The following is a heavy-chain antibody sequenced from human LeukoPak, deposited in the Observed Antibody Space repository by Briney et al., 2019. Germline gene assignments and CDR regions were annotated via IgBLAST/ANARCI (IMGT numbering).Heavy chain of an antibody. CDR2: IYYSGST. CDR1: GYSISSGYY. D-gene: IGHD3-10*01. V-gene: IGHV4-38-2*02. Sequence: SETLSLTCTVSGYSISSGYYWSWIRQPPGKGLEWIGYIYYSGSTNYNPSLKSRVTISVDTSKNQFSLKLSSVTAADTAVYYCARDYYGSGSYLIAWGQGTLVTVSS. CDR3: ARDYYGSGSYLIA. J-gene: IGHJ5*02.